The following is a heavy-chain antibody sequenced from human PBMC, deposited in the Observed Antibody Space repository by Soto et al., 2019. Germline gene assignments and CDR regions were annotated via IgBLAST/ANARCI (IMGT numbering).Heavy chain of an antibody. V-gene: IGHV1-8*01. CDR1: GYTFTSYD. Sequence: ASVKVSCKASGYTFTSYDINWVRQATGQGLEWMGWMNPNSGNTGYAQKFQGRVTMTRNTSISTAYLELSSLRYEDTAVYYCARIWEDCSSTSCYWLGYYYYYMDVWGKGTTVTVSS. D-gene: IGHD2-2*01. J-gene: IGHJ6*03. CDR3: ARIWEDCSSTSCYWLGYYYYYMDV. CDR2: MNPNSGNT.